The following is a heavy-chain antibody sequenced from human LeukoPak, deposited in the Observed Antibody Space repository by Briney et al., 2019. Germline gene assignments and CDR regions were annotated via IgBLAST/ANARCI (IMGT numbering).Heavy chain of an antibody. CDR3: ATAARLVFYYYGMDV. J-gene: IGHJ6*02. D-gene: IGHD5-12*01. CDR1: GYTLTELS. Sequence: ASVKVSCKVSGYTLTELSMHWVRQAPGKGLEWMGGFDPEDGETIYAQKFQGRVTMTEDTSTDTAYTELSSLRSEDTAVYYCATAARLVFYYYGMDVWGQGTTVTVSS. CDR2: FDPEDGET. V-gene: IGHV1-24*01.